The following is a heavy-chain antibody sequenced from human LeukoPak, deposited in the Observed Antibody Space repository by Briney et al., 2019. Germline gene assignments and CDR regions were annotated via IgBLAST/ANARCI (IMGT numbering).Heavy chain of an antibody. CDR2: IYYSGST. CDR1: GGSLSSGGYY. Sequence: PSQTLSLTRTVSGGSLSSGGYYWSWVRQHPGTGLEWIGYIYYSGSTYYNPSLKSRVTISVDTSKHQFSLKLSSVTAADTAVYYCARAMVRGVCLFDYWGQGTLVTVSS. CDR3: ARAMVRGVCLFDY. V-gene: IGHV4-31*03. D-gene: IGHD3-10*01. J-gene: IGHJ4*02.